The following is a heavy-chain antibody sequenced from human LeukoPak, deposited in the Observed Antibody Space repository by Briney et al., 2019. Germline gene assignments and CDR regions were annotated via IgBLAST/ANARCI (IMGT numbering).Heavy chain of an antibody. D-gene: IGHD1-26*01. V-gene: IGHV3-23*01. CDR1: GFTFSISH. Sequence: TGGSLRLSCAASGFTFSISHMGRVRQAPGKGLEWVSAITDSGGNTYCADSVKGRFTISRDNSKNTLYLQMNSLRAEDTAVYYCAKVLGSWDDYYYMDVWGKGTTVTVSS. CDR3: AKVLGSWDDYYYMDV. CDR2: ITDSGGNT. J-gene: IGHJ6*03.